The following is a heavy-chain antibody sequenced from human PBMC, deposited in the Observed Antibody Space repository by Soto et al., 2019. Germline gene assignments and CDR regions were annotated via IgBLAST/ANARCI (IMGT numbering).Heavy chain of an antibody. V-gene: IGHV3-48*03. D-gene: IGHD2-15*01. Sequence: GGSLRLSCAVSGFTVSSCEMNWVRQAPGKGLEWVSYISPGSRYPAYADSVKGRFTISRDNAKRSLYLQMMSLTAEDTAIYYCVRGGGGGLFDPWGQGTMVTVSS. CDR3: VRGGGGGLFDP. CDR2: ISPGSRYP. J-gene: IGHJ5*02. CDR1: GFTVSSCE.